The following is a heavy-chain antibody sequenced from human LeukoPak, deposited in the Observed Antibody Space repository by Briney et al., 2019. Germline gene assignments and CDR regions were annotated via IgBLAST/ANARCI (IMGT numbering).Heavy chain of an antibody. J-gene: IGHJ4*02. CDR2: ISSSSSYI. Sequence: SGGSLRLSCAASGFTFSSYSMNWVRQAPGKGLEWVSSISSSSSYIYYADSVKGRFTISRDNAKNSLYLQMNNLRADDTAVYYCAKARYDGEVMIAATDYWGQGTLVTVSS. V-gene: IGHV3-21*01. CDR1: GFTFSSYS. CDR3: AKARYDGEVMIAATDY. D-gene: IGHD2-15*01.